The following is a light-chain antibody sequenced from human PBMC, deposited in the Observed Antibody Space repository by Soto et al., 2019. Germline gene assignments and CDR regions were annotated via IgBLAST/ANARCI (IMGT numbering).Light chain of an antibody. J-gene: IGLJ1*01. CDR2: DVS. Sequence: QSVLTQPASVSGSPGQSITISCTGTSSDVGGYNYVSWYQQHPGKAPKLMIYDVSNRPSGVSNRFFGSKSGNTASLTISGLQAEDEAGYYCSSYTSSSNPLYVSGTGTKVTVL. CDR1: SSDVGGYNY. CDR3: SSYTSSSNPLYV. V-gene: IGLV2-14*03.